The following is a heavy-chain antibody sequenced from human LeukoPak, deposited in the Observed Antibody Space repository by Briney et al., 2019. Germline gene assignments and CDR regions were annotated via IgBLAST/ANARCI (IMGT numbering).Heavy chain of an antibody. J-gene: IGHJ5*02. V-gene: IGHV1-69*05. CDR3: ARAYGYCSSTSCYRENWFDP. CDR1: GGTFSRYA. CDR2: IIPIFGTA. D-gene: IGHD2-2*02. Sequence: SVKVSCKASGGTFSRYAISWVRQAPGQGLEWMGGIIPIFGTANYAQKFQGRVTITTDESTSTAYMELSSLRSEDTAVYYCARAYGYCSSTSCYRENWFDPWGQGTLVTVSS.